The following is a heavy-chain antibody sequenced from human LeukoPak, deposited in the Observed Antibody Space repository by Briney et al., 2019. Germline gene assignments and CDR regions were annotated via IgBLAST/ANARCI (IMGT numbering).Heavy chain of an antibody. D-gene: IGHD6-19*01. V-gene: IGHV3-7*01. Sequence: PGGSLRLSCAASGFRFSSYWMNWVRQAPGKGLEWVAYIKEDGSEKYYLSSVRGRFTISRDNAKSSLYLQMSGLRVEDAAVYFCARPRRQWLLLDAFDLWGQGTMVTVSS. CDR2: IKEDGSEK. J-gene: IGHJ3*01. CDR3: ARPRRQWLLLDAFDL. CDR1: GFRFSSYW.